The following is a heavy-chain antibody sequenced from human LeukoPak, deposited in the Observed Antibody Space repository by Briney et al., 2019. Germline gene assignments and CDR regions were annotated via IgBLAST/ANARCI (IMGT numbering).Heavy chain of an antibody. CDR2: IYKSGST. CDR1: GGSISSGSYY. D-gene: IGHD1-14*01. J-gene: IGHJ4*01. V-gene: IGHV4-61*09. Sequence: SETLSLTCTVSGGSISSGSYYWSWIRQPAGKGLEWMGNIYKSGSTNYNPSLKSRLTLSTDTSKSQFSFKLNFVTAADTALYYCVTAPNQDFFDYWGRGTLVTVSS. CDR3: VTAPNQDFFDY.